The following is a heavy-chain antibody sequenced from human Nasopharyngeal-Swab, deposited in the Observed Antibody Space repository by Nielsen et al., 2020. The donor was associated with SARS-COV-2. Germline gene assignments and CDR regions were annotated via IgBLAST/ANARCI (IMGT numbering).Heavy chain of an antibody. J-gene: IGHJ4*02. CDR3: AKDPRNTAMVNYFDY. V-gene: IGHV3-23*01. Sequence: GVLKISGAASGFTFSSYAMSWVRQAPGKGLEWVSAISGSGGSTYYADSVKGRFTISRDNSKNTLYLQMNSLRAEDTAVYYCAKDPRNTAMVNYFDYWGQGTLVTVSS. CDR1: GFTFSSYA. CDR2: ISGSGGST. D-gene: IGHD5-18*01.